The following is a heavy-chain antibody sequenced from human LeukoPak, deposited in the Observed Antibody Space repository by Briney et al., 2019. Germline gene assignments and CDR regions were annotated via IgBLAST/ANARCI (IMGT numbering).Heavy chain of an antibody. CDR1: GGSISSSSYY. CDR3: ARVTILEWLSYFDY. Sequence: SETLSLTCTVSGGSISSSSYYWGWIRQPPGKGLEWIGSIYYSGSTYYNPSLKSRVTISVDTSKNQFSLKLSSVTAADTAVYYCARVTILEWLSYFDYWGQGTLVTVSS. CDR2: IYYSGST. V-gene: IGHV4-39*07. J-gene: IGHJ4*02. D-gene: IGHD3-3*01.